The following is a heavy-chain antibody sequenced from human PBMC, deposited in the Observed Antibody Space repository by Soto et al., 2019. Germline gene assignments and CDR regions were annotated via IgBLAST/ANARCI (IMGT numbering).Heavy chain of an antibody. CDR3: ARSLINSGSYSPFDY. J-gene: IGHJ4*02. Sequence: PSETLSLTCTVSGGSVSSGDYYWSWIRQPPGKGLGWIGYIYYSGSTYYNPSLKSRVTISVDTSKNQFSLKLSSVTAADTAVYYCARSLINSGSYSPFDYWGQGTLVTVSS. CDR2: IYYSGST. D-gene: IGHD1-26*01. V-gene: IGHV4-30-4*01. CDR1: GGSVSSGDYY.